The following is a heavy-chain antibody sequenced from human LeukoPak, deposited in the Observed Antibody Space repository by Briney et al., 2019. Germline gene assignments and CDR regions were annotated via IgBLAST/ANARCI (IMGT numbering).Heavy chain of an antibody. Sequence: RGSLRLSCAASGFTFSSYSMNWVRQAPGKGLEWVSSISSSSGYIYYADSVKGRFTISRDNAKNSLYLQMNSLRAEDTAVYYCARESTGYYYDSSGQALDYWGQGTLVTVSS. CDR2: ISSSSGYI. CDR1: GFTFSSYS. CDR3: ARESTGYYYDSSGQALDY. V-gene: IGHV3-21*01. D-gene: IGHD3-22*01. J-gene: IGHJ4*02.